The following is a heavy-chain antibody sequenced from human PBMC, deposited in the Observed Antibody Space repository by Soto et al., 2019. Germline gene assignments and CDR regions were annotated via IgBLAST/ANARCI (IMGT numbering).Heavy chain of an antibody. D-gene: IGHD5-12*01. Sequence: SETLSLTYTVSGGSISSSSYYWGWIRQPPGKGLEWIGSIYYSGSTYYNPSLKSRVTISVDTSKNQFSLKLSSVTAADTAVYYCARRHSGYDSNYYYYYMDVWVKGTTVTVSS. CDR2: IYYSGST. CDR3: ARRHSGYDSNYYYYYMDV. J-gene: IGHJ6*03. V-gene: IGHV4-39*01. CDR1: GGSISSSSYY.